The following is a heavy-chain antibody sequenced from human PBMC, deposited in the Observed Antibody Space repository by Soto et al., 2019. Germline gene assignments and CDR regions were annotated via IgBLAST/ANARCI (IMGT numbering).Heavy chain of an antibody. CDR3: AKATTNGGWFNPFDS. V-gene: IGHV3-23*01. J-gene: IGHJ4*02. D-gene: IGHD6-19*01. Sequence: GGSLRLSCAASGFSFVNYAMNWVRQAPGRGLEWVSGLSGSGTSTYYADSVKGRFTISRDNSRDTLFLQMNSLTADDTAVYYCAKATTNGGWFNPFDSWGQGALVTVSS. CDR1: GFSFVNYA. CDR2: LSGSGTST.